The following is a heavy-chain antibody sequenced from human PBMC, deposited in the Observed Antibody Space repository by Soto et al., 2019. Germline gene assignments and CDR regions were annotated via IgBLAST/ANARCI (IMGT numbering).Heavy chain of an antibody. D-gene: IGHD3-22*01. CDR3: ARSLQLWYYYDSSGYYDY. CDR1: GYTFTGYY. V-gene: IGHV1-2*02. CDR2: INPNSGGT. Sequence: GASVKVSCKASGYTFTGYYMHWMRQAPGQGLEWMGWINPNSGGTNYAQKFQGRVTMTRDTSISTAYMELSRLRSDDTAVYYCARSLQLWYYYDSSGYYDYWGQGTLVTVSS. J-gene: IGHJ4*02.